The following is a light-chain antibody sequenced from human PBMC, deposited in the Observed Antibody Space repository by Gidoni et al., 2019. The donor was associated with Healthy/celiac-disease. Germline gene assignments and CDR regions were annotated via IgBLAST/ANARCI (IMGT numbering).Light chain of an antibody. CDR3: QQSYSTPLYT. CDR1: QSLSSS. J-gene: IGKJ2*01. V-gene: IGKV1-39*01. Sequence: DIQLTQSPSSLSASVGDRVTITCRASQSLSSSLNWYHQKPGKAPKLLIYAASSLQSGVPSRFSGSGSGTEFTLTISSMQHEDFATYYCQQSYSTPLYTFGQGTKLEIK. CDR2: AAS.